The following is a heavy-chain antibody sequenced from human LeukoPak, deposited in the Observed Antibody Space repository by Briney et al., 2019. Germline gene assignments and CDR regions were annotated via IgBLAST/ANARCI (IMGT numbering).Heavy chain of an antibody. CDR3: SAYYNGRGDY. Sequence: GGSLRLSCAASGVTFSNAWVTWVRQAPGRGLEWVGRSISRSEGVTTEYAAPVKGRFTISRDDSRNTVYLQMNSLKIEDTAVYYCSAYYNGRGDYWGQGTLVTVSS. D-gene: IGHD3-10*01. CDR1: GVTFSNAW. V-gene: IGHV3-15*01. CDR2: SISRSEGVTT. J-gene: IGHJ4*02.